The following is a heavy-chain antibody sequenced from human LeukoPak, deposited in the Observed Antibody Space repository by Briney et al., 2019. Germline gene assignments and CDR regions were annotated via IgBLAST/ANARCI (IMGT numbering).Heavy chain of an antibody. CDR1: GGSISSGGYS. CDR2: IYHSGST. D-gene: IGHD4-17*01. Sequence: SETLSLTCAVSGGSISSGGYSWSWIRQPPGKGLEWIGYIYHSGSTYYNPSLKSRVTISVDRSKNQFSLKLSSVTAADTAVYYCAREDLRDYYFDYWGQGTLVIVSS. V-gene: IGHV4-30-2*01. J-gene: IGHJ4*02. CDR3: AREDLRDYYFDY.